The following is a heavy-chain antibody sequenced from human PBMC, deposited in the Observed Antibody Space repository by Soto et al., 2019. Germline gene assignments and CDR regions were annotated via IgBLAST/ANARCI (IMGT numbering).Heavy chain of an antibody. V-gene: IGHV1-2*04. CDR2: INPNSGGT. CDR1: GYTFTGYY. Sequence: ASVKVSCKASGYTFTGYYMHWVRQAPGQGLEWMGWINPNSGGTNYAQKFQGWVTMTRDTSISTAYMELSRLRSDDTAVYYCAREVDYYGSGRPLDYWGQGTLVTVSS. J-gene: IGHJ4*02. CDR3: AREVDYYGSGRPLDY. D-gene: IGHD3-10*01.